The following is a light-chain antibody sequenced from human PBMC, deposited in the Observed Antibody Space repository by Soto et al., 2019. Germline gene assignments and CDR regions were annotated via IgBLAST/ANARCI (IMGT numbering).Light chain of an antibody. CDR3: QQSYSTPRT. CDR2: AAS. V-gene: IGKV1-39*01. Sequence: DIQMTQSPSSLSASVGDRVTITCRASQSISSYLNWYQQKPGKAPKLLIYAASSLQSGVPSRFSGSVSGTDFTLTICSLQPEDFATYYCQQSYSTPRTFGQGTKVDIK. J-gene: IGKJ1*01. CDR1: QSISSY.